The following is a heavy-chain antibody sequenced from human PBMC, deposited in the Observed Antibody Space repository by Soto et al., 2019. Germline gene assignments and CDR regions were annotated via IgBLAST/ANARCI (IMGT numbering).Heavy chain of an antibody. J-gene: IGHJ4*02. D-gene: IGHD4-17*01. Sequence: GGSLRLSCAASGFTFSIYWMHWVRQVPGKGLVWVSRINADGNYTSNADFVKGRFTVSRDNAKNTLYLQMDSLRAEDTAVYFCARGGAYGDYRSDYWGQGTLVTVSS. CDR2: INADGNYT. CDR3: ARGGAYGDYRSDY. CDR1: GFTFSIYW. V-gene: IGHV3-74*01.